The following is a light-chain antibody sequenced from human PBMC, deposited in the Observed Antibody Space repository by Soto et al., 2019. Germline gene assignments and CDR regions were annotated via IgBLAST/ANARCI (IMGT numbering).Light chain of an antibody. J-gene: IGLJ1*01. CDR2: EGI. CDR3: CSYVGATTYV. Sequence: SVLTQPASVSGSPGQSITISCTGTSSTVGGFNVFSWYQQHPGKAPKVIIYEGIKRPSGVSNRFSGSNSGSTASLTISGLQAEDEADYYCCSYVGATTYVFGTGTKVTVL. CDR1: SSTVGGFNV. V-gene: IGLV2-23*01.